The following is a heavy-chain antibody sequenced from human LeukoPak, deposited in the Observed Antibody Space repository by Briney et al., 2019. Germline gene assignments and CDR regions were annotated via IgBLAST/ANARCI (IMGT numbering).Heavy chain of an antibody. J-gene: IGHJ4*02. CDR2: INTNTGNP. Sequence: ASVKVSCKTSGYTFTSYAISWVRQAPGQGLEWMGWINTNTGNPTYAQGFTGRYVFSLDTSVSTACLQISGLKADDTAVYYCGRDPKLGIRGYTYGYIDYWGQGTLVTVSS. CDR3: GRDPKLGIRGYTYGYIDY. CDR1: GYTFTSYA. D-gene: IGHD5-18*01. V-gene: IGHV7-4-1*02.